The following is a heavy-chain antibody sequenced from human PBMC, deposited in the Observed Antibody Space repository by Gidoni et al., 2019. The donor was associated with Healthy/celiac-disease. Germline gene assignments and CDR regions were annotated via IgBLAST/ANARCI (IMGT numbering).Heavy chain of an antibody. Sequence: QVQLVESGGGVVQTGRSLRLSCAASGFSFNTYARHWVRQPPGQGLKWVAVISYDGADKFYADSVKGRFTISRDNSKNTLYVQMNSLRAEDTGVYSCARSLRWLGDTRRDGMEVWGQGTTVIVSS. CDR3: ARSLRWLGDTRRDGMEV. V-gene: IGHV3-30*07. D-gene: IGHD3-10*01. CDR2: ISYDGADK. J-gene: IGHJ6*02. CDR1: GFSFNTYA.